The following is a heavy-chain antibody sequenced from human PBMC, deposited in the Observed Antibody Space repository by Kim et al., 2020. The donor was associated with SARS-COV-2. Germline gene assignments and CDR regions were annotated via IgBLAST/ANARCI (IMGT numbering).Heavy chain of an antibody. J-gene: IGHJ6*02. CDR1: GFTFSSYE. V-gene: IGHV3-48*03. D-gene: IGHD2-15*01. CDR3: ASSSLYYYYYGMDV. Sequence: GGSLRLSCAASGFTFSSYEMNWVRQAPGKGLEWVSYISSSGSTIYYADSVKGRFTISRDNAKNSLYLQMNSLRAEDTAVYYCASSSLYYYYYGMDVWGQGTTVTVSS. CDR2: ISSSGSTI.